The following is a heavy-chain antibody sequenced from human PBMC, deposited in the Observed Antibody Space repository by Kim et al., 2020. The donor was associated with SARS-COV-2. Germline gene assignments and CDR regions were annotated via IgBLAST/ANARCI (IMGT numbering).Heavy chain of an antibody. Sequence: SETLSLTCTVSGGSISSGDYYWSWIRQPPGKGLEWIGYIYYSGSTYYNPSLKSRVTISVDTSKNQFSLKLSSVTAADTAVYYCAREPWFGGPRSYGMDVWGQGTTVTVSS. J-gene: IGHJ6*02. CDR1: GGSISSGDYY. CDR3: AREPWFGGPRSYGMDV. V-gene: IGHV4-30-4*01. D-gene: IGHD3-10*01. CDR2: IYYSGST.